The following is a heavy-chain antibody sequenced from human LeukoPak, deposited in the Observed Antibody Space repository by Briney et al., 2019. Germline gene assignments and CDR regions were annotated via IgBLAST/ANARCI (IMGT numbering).Heavy chain of an antibody. CDR2: ISWDGGST. D-gene: IGHD3-16*01. Sequence: GGSLRLSCAASGFTFDDYTMHWVRQAPGKGLEWVSLISWDGGSTYYADSVKGRFTISRDNSKNSLYLQMNSLRTEDTALYYCAKDGAGGHYVDYYYGMDVWGQGTTVTVSS. CDR1: GFTFDDYT. CDR3: AKDGAGGHYVDYYYGMDV. J-gene: IGHJ6*02. V-gene: IGHV3-43*01.